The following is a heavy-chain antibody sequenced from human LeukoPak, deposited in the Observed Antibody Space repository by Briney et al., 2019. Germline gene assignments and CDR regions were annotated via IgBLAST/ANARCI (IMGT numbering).Heavy chain of an antibody. CDR1: GFSVSNNY. D-gene: IGHD3-3*01. CDR2: MSDDGST. Sequence: GGSLRLSCEVSGFSVSNNYMSWVRQAPGKGLEWVSVMSDDGSTHYADSVKGPFIVSRDNSKNTFYLQMNSVRVEDTAVYYCARDGGRSGCAHWGQGAVATVSS. V-gene: IGHV3-53*01. CDR3: ARDGGRSGCAH. J-gene: IGHJ1*01.